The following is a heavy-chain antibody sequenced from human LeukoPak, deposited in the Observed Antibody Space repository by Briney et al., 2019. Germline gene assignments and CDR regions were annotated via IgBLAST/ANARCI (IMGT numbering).Heavy chain of an antibody. D-gene: IGHD3-3*01. CDR3: ARARRLYYDFWSGYYTGSGAFDI. CDR1: GFTFSSYW. J-gene: IGHJ3*02. Sequence: GGSLRLSCAASGFTFSSYWMTWVRQAPGKGLEWVANIKLDVSETYYVDSVRGRFTISRDNTKNSLYLQMDSLRAEDTAVYYCARARRLYYDFWSGYYTGSGAFDIWGQGTMVTVSS. V-gene: IGHV3-7*04. CDR2: IKLDVSET.